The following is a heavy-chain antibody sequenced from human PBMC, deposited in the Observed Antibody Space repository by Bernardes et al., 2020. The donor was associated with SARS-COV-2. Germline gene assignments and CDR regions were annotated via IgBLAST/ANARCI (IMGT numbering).Heavy chain of an antibody. CDR2: THSGGST. CDR3: ALTTYYYDTSGYFY. D-gene: IGHD3-22*01. Sequence: GGSLRLSCAASGFTVSSTYMSWVRQAPGKGLEWVSVTHSGGSTYYADSVKGRFTISRHNSKNTLYLQMNSLRAEDTAVYYCALTTYYYDTSGYFYWGQGTLVTGSS. CDR1: GFTVSSTY. J-gene: IGHJ4*02. V-gene: IGHV3-53*04.